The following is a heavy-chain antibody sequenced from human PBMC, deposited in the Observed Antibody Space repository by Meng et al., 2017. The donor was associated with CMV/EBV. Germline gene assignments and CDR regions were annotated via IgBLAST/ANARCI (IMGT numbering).Heavy chain of an antibody. CDR1: GYTFTTYD. CDR2: MNPNSGNT. J-gene: IGHJ6*02. CDR3: ARTRIEVEPDGTKIKYYNYGMDV. Sequence: ASVKVSCKASGYTFTTYDINWVRQATGQGLEWMGWMNPNSGNTGYAQKFQGRATMTRVTSISTAYMELSSLTSDDTAVYYCARTRIEVEPDGTKIKYYNYGMDVWGQGTTVTVSS. D-gene: IGHD2-15*01. V-gene: IGHV1-8*01.